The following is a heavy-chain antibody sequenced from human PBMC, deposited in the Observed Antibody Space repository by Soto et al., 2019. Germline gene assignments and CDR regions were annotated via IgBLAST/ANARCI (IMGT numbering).Heavy chain of an antibody. CDR2: IYYSGST. V-gene: IGHV4-39*01. Sequence: SETLSLTCTVSGGSISSSSYYWGWIRQPPGQGLEWIGSIYYSGSTYYNPSLKSRVTISVDTSKNQFSLKLSSVTAADTAVYYCARHSHTGDIYYDSSGYYWLLDYWGQGTLVTVS. CDR3: ARHSHTGDIYYDSSGYYWLLDY. CDR1: GGSISSSSYY. J-gene: IGHJ4*02. D-gene: IGHD3-22*01.